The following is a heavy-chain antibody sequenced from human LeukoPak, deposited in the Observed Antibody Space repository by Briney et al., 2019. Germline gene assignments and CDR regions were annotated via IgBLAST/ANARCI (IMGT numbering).Heavy chain of an antibody. J-gene: IGHJ2*01. Sequence: SETLSLTCTVSRGSISNYFWTWIRQPPGKALEWSGFIYIDGSTTYNPSLKRRVTISVDTSEKQISLNLRSVTAADTAVYYCARCPHYGSGRPWYFDLWGRGALVTVSS. CDR1: RGSISNYF. V-gene: IGHV4-59*01. D-gene: IGHD3-10*01. CDR3: ARCPHYGSGRPWYFDL. CDR2: IYIDGST.